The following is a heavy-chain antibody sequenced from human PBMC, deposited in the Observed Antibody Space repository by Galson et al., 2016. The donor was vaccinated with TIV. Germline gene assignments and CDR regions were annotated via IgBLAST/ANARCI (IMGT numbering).Heavy chain of an antibody. CDR3: AKDTGSLLRNWFDP. V-gene: IGHV3-23*01. CDR1: GFTFSSFA. Sequence: SLRLSCAASGFTFSSFAMSWVRQAPGKALEWVSGISGSGGTTFYADSVKGRFSISRDNSKNTVYLQMNSLRAEGTAVYYCAKDTGSLLRNWFDPWGQGTLVTVSS. D-gene: IGHD3-9*01. J-gene: IGHJ5*02. CDR2: ISGSGGTT.